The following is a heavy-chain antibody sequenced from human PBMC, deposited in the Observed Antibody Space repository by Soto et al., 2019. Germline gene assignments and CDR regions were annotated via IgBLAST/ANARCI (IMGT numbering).Heavy chain of an antibody. CDR1: GFTFSSYD. V-gene: IGHV3-13*01. CDR3: ARGDSRRFLEWLPAPYFDY. D-gene: IGHD3-3*01. J-gene: IGHJ4*02. CDR2: IGTAGDT. Sequence: EVQLVESWGGLVQTGVSLRLSCAASGFTFSSYDMHWVRQATGKGLEWVSAIGTAGDTYYPGSVQGRFTISRENAKNSLYLQMNSLRAEDTAVYYCARGDSRRFLEWLPAPYFDYWGQGTLVTVSS.